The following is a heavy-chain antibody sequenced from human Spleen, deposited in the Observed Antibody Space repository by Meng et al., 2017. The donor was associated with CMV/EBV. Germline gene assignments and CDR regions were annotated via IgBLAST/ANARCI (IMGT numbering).Heavy chain of an antibody. J-gene: IGHJ4*02. CDR2: IYYSGST. V-gene: IGHV4-59*01. CDR3: ARVSWYSSSWSHDY. Sequence: GSLRLSCTVSGGSISSYYWSWIRQPPGKGLEWIGYIYYSGSTNYNPSLKSRVTISVDTSKNQFSLKLSSVTAADTAVYYCARVSWYSSSWSHDYWGQGTLVTVSS. CDR1: GGSISSYY. D-gene: IGHD6-13*01.